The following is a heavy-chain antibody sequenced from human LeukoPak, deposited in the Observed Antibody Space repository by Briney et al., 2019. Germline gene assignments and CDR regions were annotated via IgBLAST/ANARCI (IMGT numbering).Heavy chain of an antibody. V-gene: IGHV3-23*01. CDR1: GFTSSSYA. CDR3: AKAGVSYYFDY. CDR2: ISGSGGST. J-gene: IGHJ4*02. Sequence: GGSLRLSPAASGFTSSSYAMSWVRQTPETGLEWVSGISGSGGSTYYAESVKGRFTISRDNSKNTLYLQINSLRVEGTAVYYCAKAGVSYYFDYWGQGTVVTVPS. D-gene: IGHD3-10*01.